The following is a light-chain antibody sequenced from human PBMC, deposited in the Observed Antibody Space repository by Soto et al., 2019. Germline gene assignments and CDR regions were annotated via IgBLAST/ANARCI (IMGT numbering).Light chain of an antibody. J-gene: IGKJ1*01. Sequence: IVLTQSQGTLSLYPGESATLSCLASQSVSSSYLAWYQQKPGQAPRLLIYGASSRATGIPDRFSGTGSGTEFTLTISSLQSEDFALYYCQQYNDWPLTFGQGTKVDI. CDR1: QSVSSSY. CDR3: QQYNDWPLT. V-gene: IGKV3-20*01. CDR2: GAS.